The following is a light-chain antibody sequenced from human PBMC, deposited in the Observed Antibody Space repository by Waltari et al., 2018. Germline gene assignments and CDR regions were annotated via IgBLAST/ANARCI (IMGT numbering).Light chain of an antibody. Sequence: DIQMTQSPSSLSASVGDSVTITCRASQGISNYLAWYQQKPGKVPQLLIYDASTLQSGVPSRFSGGGSGTDFTLTISSLRPEDVATYYCQKYTSAPATFGQGTKLEIK. CDR1: QGISNY. V-gene: IGKV1-27*01. J-gene: IGKJ2*01. CDR2: DAS. CDR3: QKYTSAPAT.